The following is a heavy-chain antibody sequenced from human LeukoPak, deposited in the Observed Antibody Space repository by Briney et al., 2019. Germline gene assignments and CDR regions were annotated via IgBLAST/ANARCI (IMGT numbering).Heavy chain of an antibody. V-gene: IGHV3-15*01. Sequence: PGGSLRLSCTASGFTFSSVWMSWVRQAPGKGLQWVGRIRKTADGGTADYAAPVQGRFSISRDDSKKTLYLQMNSLRAEDTAVYYCARDAYYYGSGSYFDYWGQGTLVTVSS. J-gene: IGHJ4*02. D-gene: IGHD3-10*01. CDR2: IRKTADGGTA. CDR1: GFTFSSVW. CDR3: ARDAYYYGSGSYFDY.